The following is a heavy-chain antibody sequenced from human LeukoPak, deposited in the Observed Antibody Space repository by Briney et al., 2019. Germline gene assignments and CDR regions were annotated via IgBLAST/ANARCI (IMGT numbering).Heavy chain of an antibody. D-gene: IGHD3-22*01. CDR3: ARDLLYYYDSSGYFLDY. Sequence: PGGSLRLSCAASGFTFSDYYMSWIRQAPGKGLEWVSYISSSGSTIYYADSVKGRLTISRDSAKNSLYLQMNSLRAEDTAVYYCARDLLYYYDSSGYFLDYWGQGTLVTVSS. J-gene: IGHJ4*02. V-gene: IGHV3-11*01. CDR1: GFTFSDYY. CDR2: ISSSGSTI.